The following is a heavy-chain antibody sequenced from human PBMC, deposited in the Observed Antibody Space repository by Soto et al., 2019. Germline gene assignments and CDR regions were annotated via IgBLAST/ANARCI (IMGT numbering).Heavy chain of an antibody. D-gene: IGHD1-7*01. CDR1: GGPLSSCY. CDR3: ARHRILNYQPFDY. CDR2: VYYSGTT. Sequence: PSETLSLTCTVSGGPLSSCYWSWIRQSPGKGLEWLGYVYYSGTTNYNPSLKSRVTISVDTSKNQFSLNLSSVTAADTAVYYCARHRILNYQPFDYWGQGTLVTVSS. V-gene: IGHV4-59*08. J-gene: IGHJ4*02.